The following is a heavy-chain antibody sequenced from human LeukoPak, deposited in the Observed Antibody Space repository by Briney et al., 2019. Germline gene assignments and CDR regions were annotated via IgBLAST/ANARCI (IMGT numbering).Heavy chain of an antibody. CDR2: IYSGGST. V-gene: IGHV3-53*04. J-gene: IGHJ3*02. Sequence: GGSLRLSCAASGFTFRRYWMSWVRQAPGKGLEWVSIIYSGGSTYYADSVKGRFTISRHNSKNTLYLQMNSLRAEDTAVYYCAREVGGSAFDIWGQGTMVTVSS. CDR1: GFTFRRYW. CDR3: AREVGGSAFDI. D-gene: IGHD3-16*01.